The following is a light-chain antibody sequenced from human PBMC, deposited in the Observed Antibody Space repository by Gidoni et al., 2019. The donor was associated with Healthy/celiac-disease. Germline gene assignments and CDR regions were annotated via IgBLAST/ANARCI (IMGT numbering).Light chain of an antibody. CDR3: QQRSNWPQYT. Sequence: EIVLTQSPATLSSSPGERATLSCRASQSVSSYLAWYQQKPGQAPRLLIYDASNRATGIPARFSGSGSGTDFTLTISSLEPEDCAVYYCQQRSNWPQYTFXXXTKLEIK. CDR1: QSVSSY. V-gene: IGKV3-11*01. CDR2: DAS. J-gene: IGKJ2*01.